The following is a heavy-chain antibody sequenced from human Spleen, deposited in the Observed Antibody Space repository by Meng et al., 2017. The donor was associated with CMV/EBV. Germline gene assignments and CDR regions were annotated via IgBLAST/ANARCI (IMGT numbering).Heavy chain of an antibody. CDR1: GGYISSGGYY. Sequence: TCTVSGGYISSGGYYWSWIRQHPGKGLEWIGYIYYSGSTYYNPSLKSRVTISVDTSKNQFSLKLSSVTAADTAVYYCARTTWELNFDYWGQGTLVTVSS. V-gene: IGHV4-31*03. D-gene: IGHD1-26*01. CDR2: IYYSGST. J-gene: IGHJ4*02. CDR3: ARTTWELNFDY.